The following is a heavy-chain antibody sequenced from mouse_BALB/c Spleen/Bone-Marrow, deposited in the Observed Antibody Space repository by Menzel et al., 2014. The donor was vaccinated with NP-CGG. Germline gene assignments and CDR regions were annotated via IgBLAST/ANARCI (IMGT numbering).Heavy chain of an antibody. J-gene: IGHJ4*01. CDR2: IDPSDSYT. CDR3: TRWGTTVVAYYAMDY. CDR1: GYTFTSYW. V-gene: IGHV1S127*01. D-gene: IGHD1-1*01. Sequence: QVQLQQSGAELVKPGASVKMSCKASGYTFTSYWTHWVKQRPGQGLEWIGVIDPSDSYTSYNQKFKGKATLTVDTSSSTAYVQLSSLTSEDSAVYYCTRWGTTVVAYYAMDYWGQGTSVTVSS.